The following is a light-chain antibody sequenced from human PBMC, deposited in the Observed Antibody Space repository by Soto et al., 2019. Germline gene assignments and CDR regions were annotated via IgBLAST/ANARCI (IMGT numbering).Light chain of an antibody. CDR3: QQYNGYSYT. CDR2: KAS. V-gene: IGKV1-5*03. CDR1: QSIGDW. Sequence: DIQMTQSPSTLSASVGDRVSITCRASQSIGDWLAWYQQKPGKAPKLMVYKASNVETGVPSRFSASGSGTEFTLTISSLQPDDFATYYCQQYNGYSYTFGQGTKLEIK. J-gene: IGKJ2*01.